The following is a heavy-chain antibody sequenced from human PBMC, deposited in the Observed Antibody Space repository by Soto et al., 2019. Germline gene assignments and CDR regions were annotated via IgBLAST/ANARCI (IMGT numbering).Heavy chain of an antibody. Sequence: ASVKVSCKASGYTFTSYDINWVRQATGQGLEWMGWMNPNSGNTGYAQKFQGRVTMTRNTSISTAYMELSSLRSEDTAVYYCARGVSGDYGFDYWGQGTLVTVSS. D-gene: IGHD4-17*01. CDR3: ARGVSGDYGFDY. J-gene: IGHJ4*02. CDR1: GYTFTSYD. CDR2: MNPNSGNT. V-gene: IGHV1-8*01.